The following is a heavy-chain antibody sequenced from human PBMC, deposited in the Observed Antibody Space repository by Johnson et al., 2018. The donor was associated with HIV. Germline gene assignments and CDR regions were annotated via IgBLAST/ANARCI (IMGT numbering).Heavy chain of an antibody. CDR2: IWADGSNK. V-gene: IGHV3-33*01. J-gene: IGHJ3*02. D-gene: IGHD6-6*01. CDR3: AAAEYDAFDI. CDR1: GFSFSTYG. Sequence: HVQLVESGGGVVQTGRSLRLSCASSGFSFSTYGMHWVRQAPGKGLEWVAIIWADGSNKYYADSVKGRFTISRDNSKNTLYLQMNSLRAEDTAVYYCAAAEYDAFDIWGQGTMVTVSS.